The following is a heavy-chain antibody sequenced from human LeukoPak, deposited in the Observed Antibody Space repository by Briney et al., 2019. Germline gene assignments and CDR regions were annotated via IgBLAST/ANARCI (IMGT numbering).Heavy chain of an antibody. CDR2: IWYDGSNK. D-gene: IGHD1-1*01. CDR1: GFTFSSYG. J-gene: IGHJ6*02. V-gene: IGHV3-33*01. CDR3: ARNPEGWKHYYYYGMDV. Sequence: GGSLRLSCAASGFTFSSYGMHWVRQAPGKGLEWVAVIWYDGSNKYYADSVKGRFTISRDNSKNTLYLQMNSLRAEDTAVYYCARNPEGWKHYYYYGMDVWGQGTTVTVS.